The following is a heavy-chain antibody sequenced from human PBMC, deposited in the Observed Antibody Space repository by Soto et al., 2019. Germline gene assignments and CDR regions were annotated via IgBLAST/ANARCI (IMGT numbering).Heavy chain of an antibody. CDR3: ARVIARHYYDSRKVLSGMDV. CDR1: GGTFSSYA. V-gene: IGHV1-69*01. D-gene: IGHD3-22*01. Sequence: QVQLVQSGAEVKKPGSSVKVSCKASGGTFSSYAISWVRQAPGQGLEWMGGIIPIFGTANYAQKFQGRVTITADESTSTASMELSSRGSGDTAVYYCARVIARHYYDSRKVLSGMDVWCQGTTVTVSS. J-gene: IGHJ6*02. CDR2: IIPIFGTA.